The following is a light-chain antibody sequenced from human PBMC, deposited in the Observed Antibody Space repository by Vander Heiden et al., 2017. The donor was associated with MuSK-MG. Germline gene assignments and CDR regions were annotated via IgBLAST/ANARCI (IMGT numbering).Light chain of an antibody. CDR1: DIGSRS. J-gene: IGLJ2*01. CDR3: QVWDGITDHPE. V-gene: IGLV3-21*04. Sequence: PPSLSVAPGETARSTCGAFDIGSRSVHWYQQKAGQAPVLVIYFDSHRPSGIPERFSGSNYGSEATLTISRVEAGDEADYYCQVWDGITDHPEFGGGTRLTVL. CDR2: FDS.